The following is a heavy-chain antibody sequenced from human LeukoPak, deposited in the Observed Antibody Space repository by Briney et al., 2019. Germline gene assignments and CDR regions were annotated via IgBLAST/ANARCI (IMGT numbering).Heavy chain of an antibody. D-gene: IGHD1-26*01. Sequence: SETLSLTCAVYGGSFSGYYWSWIRQPPGKGLEWIGEINHSGSTNYNPSLKSRVTISVDTSKNQSSLQLNSVTPEDTAVYYCARDRRGGSGNRGFDIASFDYWGQGILVTVSS. CDR1: GGSFSGYY. CDR2: INHSGST. CDR3: ARDRRGGSGNRGFDIASFDY. V-gene: IGHV4-34*01. J-gene: IGHJ4*02.